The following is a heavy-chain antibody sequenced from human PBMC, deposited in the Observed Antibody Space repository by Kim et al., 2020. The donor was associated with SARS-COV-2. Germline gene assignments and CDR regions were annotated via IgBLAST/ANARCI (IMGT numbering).Heavy chain of an antibody. Sequence: PKGRVTISGDTSKNQFSLKLSSVTAADTAVYYCARGDTIFGVVINAFDIWGQGTMVTVSS. D-gene: IGHD3-3*01. CDR3: ARGDTIFGVVINAFDI. J-gene: IGHJ3*02. V-gene: IGHV4-31*02.